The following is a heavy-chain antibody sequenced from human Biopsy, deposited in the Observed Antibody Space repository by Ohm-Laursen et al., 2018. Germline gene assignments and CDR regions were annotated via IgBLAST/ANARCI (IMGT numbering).Heavy chain of an antibody. J-gene: IGHJ6*02. Sequence: ETLSLTCTVSGDSIGTFYWNWIRQSPGKGLEWIGYIYYTGSTNYNPSLRSRVTISLDTSVNQISLKLNSVTAADTAVYYCARATNSTGWPYYYFYGMDVWGQGTTVTVSS. CDR2: IYYTGST. CDR3: ARATNSTGWPYYYFYGMDV. V-gene: IGHV4-59*01. D-gene: IGHD2/OR15-2a*01. CDR1: GDSIGTFY.